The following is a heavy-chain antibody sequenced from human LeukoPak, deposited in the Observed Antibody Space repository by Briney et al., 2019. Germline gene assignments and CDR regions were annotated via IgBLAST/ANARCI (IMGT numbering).Heavy chain of an antibody. J-gene: IGHJ2*01. Sequence: GGSLRLSCAASGFTVSSNYMSWVRQAPGKGLEWVSVFYAGGSTYYADSVKGRFTISRDNAKNTLYLQMNSLRAEDTAVYYCASPSAEITAINGWYFDVWGRGTLVTVSS. D-gene: IGHD5-24*01. CDR1: GFTVSSNY. CDR3: ASPSAEITAINGWYFDV. CDR2: FYAGGST. V-gene: IGHV3-66*01.